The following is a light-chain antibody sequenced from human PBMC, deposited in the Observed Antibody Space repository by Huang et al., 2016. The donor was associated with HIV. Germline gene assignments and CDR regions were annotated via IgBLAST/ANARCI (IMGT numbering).Light chain of an antibody. CDR1: QSVGSN. J-gene: IGKJ2*01. V-gene: IGKV3-15*01. CDR2: GAS. CDR3: QQYNKGYT. Sequence: EIMMAQSPATLSVSPGERATLSGRASQSVGSNLAWYQQKPGQAPRLLIYGASTRATGIPSRFSGSGSWTQFTLTINSLQSEDFAHYFCQQYNKGYTFGQGTKLDI.